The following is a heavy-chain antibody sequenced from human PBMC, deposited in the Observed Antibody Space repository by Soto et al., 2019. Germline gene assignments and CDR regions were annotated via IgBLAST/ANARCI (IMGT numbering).Heavy chain of an antibody. CDR2: FTHRGST. CDR1: GESFGGYY. J-gene: IGHJ6*02. CDR3: ARGGAHAKAGSGIYQFVYGLDF. V-gene: IGHV4-34*02. Sequence: QVQLQQWGAGLLKPSETLSLTCDVYGESFGGYYWSCIRQYPGKGLEWIGDFTHRGSTNYSQSLKDRVTLAIDTAKMHVSVKLTSVTGSNTAVYYGARGGAHAKAGSGIYQFVYGLDFWAQGTTVTVSS. D-gene: IGHD1-26*01.